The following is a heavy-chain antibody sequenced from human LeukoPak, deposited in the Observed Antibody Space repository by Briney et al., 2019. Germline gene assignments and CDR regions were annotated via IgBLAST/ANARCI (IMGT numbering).Heavy chain of an antibody. CDR1: GGSISSYY. J-gene: IGHJ6*02. V-gene: IGHV4-59*01. Sequence: SETLSLTCTVSGGSISSYYWSWIRQPPGKGLEWIGYIYYSGSTNYNPSLKSRVTISVDTSKNQFSLKLSSVTAADTAVYYCARDNGIGDVGTGYYTENYYGMDVWGQGTTVTVSS. D-gene: IGHD3/OR15-3a*01. CDR3: ARDNGIGDVGTGYYTENYYGMDV. CDR2: IYYSGST.